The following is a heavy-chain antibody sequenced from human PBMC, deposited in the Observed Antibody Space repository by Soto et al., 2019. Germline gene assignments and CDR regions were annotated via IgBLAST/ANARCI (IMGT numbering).Heavy chain of an antibody. CDR3: ARSLDY. V-gene: IGHV3-7*01. J-gene: IGHJ4*02. CDR2: INQDGSEK. CDR1: GFTFGNYC. Sequence: EVQLVETGGGLVQPGGSLRLSCAASGFTFGNYCMDWVRQAPGKGLEWVANINQDGSEKHYVDSVKGRFTISRDNAKNSLYLQMSSLTAEDSALYYCARSLDYWGQGTLVTVSS.